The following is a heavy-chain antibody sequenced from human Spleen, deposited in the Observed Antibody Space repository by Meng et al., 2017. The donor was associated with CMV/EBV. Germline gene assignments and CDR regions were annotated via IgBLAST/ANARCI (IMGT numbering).Heavy chain of an antibody. J-gene: IGHJ4*02. CDR3: AKQIYQLLLGGLGDLDC. CDR1: GFSFSTYA. D-gene: IGHD2-2*01. Sequence: GGSLRLSCAASGFSFSTYAMTWVRQAPGKGLEWVSAIAGSGGGTSYADSVKGRFTISRDNSKNTLYLQVDNLRAEDTAIYYCAKQIYQLLLGGLGDLDCWGQGTLVTVSS. CDR2: IAGSGGGT. V-gene: IGHV3-23*01.